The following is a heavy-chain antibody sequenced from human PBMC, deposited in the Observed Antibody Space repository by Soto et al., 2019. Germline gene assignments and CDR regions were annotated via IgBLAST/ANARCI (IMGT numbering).Heavy chain of an antibody. CDR1: GCNFDNYG. D-gene: IGHD1-7*01. CDR2: ITYDGSNK. Sequence: GGSLRLSCQASGCNFDNYGMHWVRQAPGKGLEWVAVITYDGSNKYYADSVKGRFTISRDNSKNTLSLHLNTLKPEDTAVYHCAKDRVGGTFYTPLGFWGQGTLVTVSS. CDR3: AKDRVGGTFYTPLGF. V-gene: IGHV3-30*18. J-gene: IGHJ4*02.